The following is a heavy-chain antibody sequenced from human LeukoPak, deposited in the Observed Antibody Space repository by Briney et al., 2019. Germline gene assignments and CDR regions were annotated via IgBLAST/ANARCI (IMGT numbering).Heavy chain of an antibody. Sequence: GGSLRLSCAASGFTFSSSAMSWVRQPPGKGLEWVASFDGNADGTHYADSVKGRCTISRDNSKNTVYLQMNSLRAEDTAIYYCVKPRIIGLGWAQFDYWGQGSLATVSS. D-gene: IGHD2-15*01. CDR3: VKPRIIGLGWAQFDY. J-gene: IGHJ4*02. CDR1: GFTFSSSA. V-gene: IGHV3-23*01. CDR2: FDGNADGT.